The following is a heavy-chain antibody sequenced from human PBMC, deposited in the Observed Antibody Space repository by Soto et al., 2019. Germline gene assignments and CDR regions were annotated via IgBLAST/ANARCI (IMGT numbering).Heavy chain of an antibody. CDR3: ARHEAPSGWYFDY. J-gene: IGHJ4*02. V-gene: IGHV4-39*01. Sequence: PSETLSLTCTVSGGSISSSSYYWGWIRHPPGKGLEWIGSIYYSGSTYYNPSLKSRVTISVDTSKNQFSLKLSSVTAADTAVYYCARHEAPSGWYFDYWGQGTLVTVSS. CDR1: GGSISSSSYY. CDR2: IYYSGST. D-gene: IGHD6-19*01.